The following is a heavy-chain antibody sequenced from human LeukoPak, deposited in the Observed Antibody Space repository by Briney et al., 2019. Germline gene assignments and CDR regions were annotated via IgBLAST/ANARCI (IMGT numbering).Heavy chain of an antibody. D-gene: IGHD3-10*01. V-gene: IGHV3-48*03. Sequence: GGSLRLSCAASGFTFSRYEMNWVRQAPGKGPEWVSYISRSGDTIYFADSVKGRFTISRDNAKNSLYLQMSSLRAEDTAVYYCARDYASDYWGQGTLVTVSS. CDR1: GFTFSRYE. CDR3: ARDYASDY. J-gene: IGHJ4*02. CDR2: ISRSGDTI.